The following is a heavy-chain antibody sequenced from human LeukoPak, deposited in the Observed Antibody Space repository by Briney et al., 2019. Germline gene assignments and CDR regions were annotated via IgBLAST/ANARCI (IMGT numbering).Heavy chain of an antibody. D-gene: IGHD3-3*01. Sequence: SETLSLTCTVSGGSISTYSWNWIRQPPGKGLEWIGRIYSSGSTIYNPSLKSRVTISVETSKNQFSLELSSVTAADTAVYYCARHVLSGYLNYWYFDLWGRGTLVTVSS. CDR1: GGSISTYS. V-gene: IGHV4-59*08. CDR3: ARHVLSGYLNYWYFDL. J-gene: IGHJ2*01. CDR2: IYSSGST.